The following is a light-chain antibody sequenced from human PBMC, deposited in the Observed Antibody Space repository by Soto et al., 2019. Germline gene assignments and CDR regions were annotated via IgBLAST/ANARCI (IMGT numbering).Light chain of an antibody. V-gene: IGKV3-20*01. Sequence: EIVLTQSPGTLSLSPGERATLSCRASQSVSSSYLAWYQQKPGQAPRLLIYGASSRATGIPDRFSGSGSGTDFTLTISRLEPEDFAVYYWQQYGSSITFRQGTRLEIK. J-gene: IGKJ5*01. CDR1: QSVSSSY. CDR2: GAS. CDR3: QQYGSSIT.